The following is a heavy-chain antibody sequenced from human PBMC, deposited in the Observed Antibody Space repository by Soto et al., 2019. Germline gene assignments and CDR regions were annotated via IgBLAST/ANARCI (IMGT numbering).Heavy chain of an antibody. V-gene: IGHV3-23*01. J-gene: IGHJ4*02. D-gene: IGHD5-12*01. Sequence: GGSPRLSCAASGFTFSTYAMSWVRRAPGKGLEWVSGITGSGGYTYYADSVKGRFTISRDNSKNTLYLQMNSLTADDTAVYYCPKYPEHSVYDGSYFDYWGQGTLATVSS. CDR2: ITGSGGYT. CDR1: GFTFSTYA. CDR3: PKYPEHSVYDGSYFDY.